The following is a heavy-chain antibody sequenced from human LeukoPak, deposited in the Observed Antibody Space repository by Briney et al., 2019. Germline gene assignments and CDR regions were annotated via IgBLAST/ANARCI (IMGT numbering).Heavy chain of an antibody. Sequence: PGGSLRLSCAASGFIFSTYAMHWVSQAPGKGLEWVALILYDGNNEYYADSVKGHFTISRDNSENTLYLQMNSLRAEDTAVYYCARAGGSYSFDYWGQGTLVTVSS. CDR1: GFIFSTYA. CDR2: ILYDGNNE. CDR3: ARAGGSYSFDY. D-gene: IGHD3-22*01. V-gene: IGHV3-30*04. J-gene: IGHJ4*02.